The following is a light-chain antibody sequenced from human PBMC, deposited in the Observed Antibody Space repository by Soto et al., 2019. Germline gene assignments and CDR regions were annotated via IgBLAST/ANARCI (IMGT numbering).Light chain of an antibody. J-gene: IGLJ1*01. Sequence: QSVLTQPPSVSGAPGQRVTISCTGSSSNIGGGYDVHWYQQLPGTAPKLLIYGNSNRPSGVPDRFSGSKSGTSASLAITGLQAEDEVDYYCQSYDSSLSGYVFGTGTKLTVL. CDR3: QSYDSSLSGYV. V-gene: IGLV1-40*01. CDR2: GNS. CDR1: SSNIGGGYD.